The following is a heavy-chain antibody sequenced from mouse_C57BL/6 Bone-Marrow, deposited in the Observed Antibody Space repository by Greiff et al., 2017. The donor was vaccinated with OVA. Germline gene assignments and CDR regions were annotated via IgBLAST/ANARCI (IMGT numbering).Heavy chain of an antibody. CDR1: GYTFTSYW. CDR2: IDPSDNYT. CDR3: ARDSDY. J-gene: IGHJ2*01. Sequence: QVQLKQPGAELVRPGTSVKLSCKASGYTFTSYWMHWVNQRPGQGLEWIGVIDPSDNYTNYDQTFKGKATLTVDTSSSTAYLQLSSLTSEDSAVYYFARDSDYWGQGTTLTVSS. V-gene: IGHV1-59*01.